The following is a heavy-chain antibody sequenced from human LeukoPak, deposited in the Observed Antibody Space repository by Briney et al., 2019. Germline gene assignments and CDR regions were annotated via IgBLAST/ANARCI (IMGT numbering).Heavy chain of an antibody. J-gene: IGHJ6*03. Sequence: GGSLRLSCAASGFTFSSYSMNWVRQAPGKGLEWVSSVSSSSSYIYYADSVKGRFTISRDNAKKSLYLQMNSLRVEDTAVYYCARAYSERYGLGYYYMDVWGKGTTVTVSS. CDR1: GFTFSSYS. CDR3: ARAYSERYGLGYYYMDV. V-gene: IGHV3-21*01. CDR2: VSSSSSYI. D-gene: IGHD1-26*01.